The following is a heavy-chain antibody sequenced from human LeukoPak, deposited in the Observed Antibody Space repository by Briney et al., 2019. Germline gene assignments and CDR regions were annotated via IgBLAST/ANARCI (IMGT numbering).Heavy chain of an antibody. CDR1: GFTFSSYS. J-gene: IGHJ3*02. Sequence: GGSLRLSCAAPGFTFSSYSMNWVRQAPGKGLEWVSSISSSSSYIYYADSVKGRFTISRDNAKNSLYLQMNSLRAEDTAMYYCARLAEEAFDIWGQGTMVTVSS. D-gene: IGHD1-14*01. V-gene: IGHV3-21*01. CDR2: ISSSSSYI. CDR3: ARLAEEAFDI.